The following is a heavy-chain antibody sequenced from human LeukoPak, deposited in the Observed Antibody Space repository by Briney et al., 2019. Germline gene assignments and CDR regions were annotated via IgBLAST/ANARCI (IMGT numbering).Heavy chain of an antibody. CDR2: IYYSGST. V-gene: IGHV4-39*07. D-gene: IGHD6-6*01. J-gene: IGHJ4*02. Sequence: PSETLSLTCTVSGGSISSSSYYWGWIRQPPGKGLEWIGSIYYSGSTYYNPSLKSRVTISVDTSKNQFSLKLNSVTAADTAVYYCARDEGSSLDYWGQGTLVTVSS. CDR3: ARDEGSSLDY. CDR1: GGSISSSSYY.